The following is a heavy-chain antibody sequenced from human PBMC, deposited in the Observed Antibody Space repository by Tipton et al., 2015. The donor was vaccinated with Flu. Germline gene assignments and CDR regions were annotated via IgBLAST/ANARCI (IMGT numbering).Heavy chain of an antibody. CDR2: IYYSGST. J-gene: IGHJ4*02. CDR3: ARDYLLGDLSFFDN. CDR1: GGSISSYY. V-gene: IGHV4-59*12. Sequence: TLSLTCSVSGGSISSYYWSWIRQPPGKGLEWIGYIYYSGSTYYNPSLKSRVTMSVDTSKNQFSLKLSSVTVADTAVYYCARDYLLGDLSFFDNWGQGTLVTVSS. D-gene: IGHD3-16*02.